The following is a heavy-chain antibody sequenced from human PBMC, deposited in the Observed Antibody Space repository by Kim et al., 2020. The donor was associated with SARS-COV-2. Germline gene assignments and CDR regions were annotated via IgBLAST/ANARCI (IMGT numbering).Heavy chain of an antibody. J-gene: IGHJ6*02. CDR3: ASLPWRRLDKQYYYGMDV. Sequence: GGSLRLSCAASGFTFSSYSMNWVRQAPGKGLEWVSYISSSSSTIYYADSVKGRFTISRDNAKNSLYLQMNSLRAEDTAVYYCASLPWRRLDKQYYYGMDVWGQGTTVTVSS. CDR2: ISSSSSTI. D-gene: IGHD6-13*01. CDR1: GFTFSSYS. V-gene: IGHV3-48*04.